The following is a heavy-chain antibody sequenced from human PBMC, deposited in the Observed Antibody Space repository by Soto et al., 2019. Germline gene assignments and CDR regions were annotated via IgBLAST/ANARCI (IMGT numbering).Heavy chain of an antibody. V-gene: IGHV4-59*08. Sequence: QVQLQESGPGLVKPSETLSLTCTVSGGSISSYYWSWIRQPPGKGLEWIGYIYYSGSTIYNPSLRGRXXIXLXXSKHQFSLKLRSVTAADTAVYYCATMNRRSYYFDSWGQGTLVTVSS. D-gene: IGHD3-22*01. CDR2: IYYSGST. CDR3: ATMNRRSYYFDS. J-gene: IGHJ4*02. CDR1: GGSISSYY.